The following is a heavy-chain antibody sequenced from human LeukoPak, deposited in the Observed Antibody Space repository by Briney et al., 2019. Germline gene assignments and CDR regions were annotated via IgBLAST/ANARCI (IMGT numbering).Heavy chain of an antibody. V-gene: IGHV3-21*03. Sequence: GVSQRLPCAPSVFPFSSYHMNWARDSPGKGLECVSSISSSSSYIDYADSVKGRFTISRDNAKNSLYLQMNSLRAEDTAVYYCARMTTVTTGFYFDYWGQGTLVTVSS. D-gene: IGHD4-17*01. CDR1: VFPFSSYH. CDR2: ISSSSSYI. J-gene: IGHJ4*02. CDR3: ARMTTVTTGFYFDY.